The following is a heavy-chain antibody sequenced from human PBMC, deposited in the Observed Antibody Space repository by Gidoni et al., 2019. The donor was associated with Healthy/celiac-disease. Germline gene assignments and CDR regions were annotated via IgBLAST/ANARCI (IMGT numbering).Heavy chain of an antibody. Sequence: QVQLQESGPGLGKPSETLSLTCTVPGGSISSYYWSWIRQPPGKGLEWIGYIYYSGSTNYNPSLKSRVTISVDTSKNQFSLKLSSVTAADTAVYYCASVRKYGDYDYWGQGTLVTVSS. D-gene: IGHD4-17*01. V-gene: IGHV4-59*01. CDR1: GGSISSYY. CDR3: ASVRKYGDYDY. J-gene: IGHJ4*02. CDR2: IYYSGST.